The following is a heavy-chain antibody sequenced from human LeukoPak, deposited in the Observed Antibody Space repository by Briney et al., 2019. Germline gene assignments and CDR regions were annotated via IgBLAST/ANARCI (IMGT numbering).Heavy chain of an antibody. Sequence: PGGSLRLSCAASGFTFSSYSMNWVRQPPGKGLEWIGEINHSGSTNYNPSLKSRVTISVDTSKNQFSLKLSSVTAADTAVYYCARGYDSSGYYYDVLGYWGQGTLVTVSS. D-gene: IGHD3-22*01. CDR2: INHSGST. CDR1: GFTFSSYS. V-gene: IGHV4-34*01. J-gene: IGHJ4*02. CDR3: ARGYDSSGYYYDVLGY.